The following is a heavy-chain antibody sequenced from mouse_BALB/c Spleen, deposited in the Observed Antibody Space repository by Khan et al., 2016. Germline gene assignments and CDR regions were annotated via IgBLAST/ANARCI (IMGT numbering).Heavy chain of an antibody. Sequence: EVELVESGGDLVKPGGSLKLSCAASGFTFSSYGMSWVRQTPDKRLEWVATISSGGSYTYYPDSVKGRFTISRDNAKHTLYLQMSSLKSEDTAMYYCARHYDYWYFDVWGAGTTVTVSS. V-gene: IGHV5-6*01. CDR3: ARHYDYWYFDV. D-gene: IGHD2-3*01. CDR2: ISSGGSYT. J-gene: IGHJ1*01. CDR1: GFTFSSYG.